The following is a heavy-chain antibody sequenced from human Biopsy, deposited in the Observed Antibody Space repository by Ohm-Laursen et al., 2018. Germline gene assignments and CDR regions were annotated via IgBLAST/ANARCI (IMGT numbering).Heavy chain of an antibody. D-gene: IGHD3-22*01. Sequence: PSETLSLTCTVSGGSIISYYWNWIRQPAGKGLEWIGRIYSSGGTKYNPSLKSRVTMSVDTSKKQLSLKVRSVTAADTAMYYCASVVLGPTNDAFDLWGQGTMVVVSS. V-gene: IGHV4-4*07. CDR3: ASVVLGPTNDAFDL. J-gene: IGHJ3*01. CDR1: GGSIISYY. CDR2: IYSSGGT.